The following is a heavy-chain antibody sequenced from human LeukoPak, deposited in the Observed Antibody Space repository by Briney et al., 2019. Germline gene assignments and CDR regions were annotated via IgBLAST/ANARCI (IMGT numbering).Heavy chain of an antibody. CDR2: VIPIFGTA. D-gene: IGHD6-13*01. CDR1: GGTFSSYA. Sequence: SXXXXXKASGGTFSSYAISWVRQAPGQGLEWMGGVIPIFGTANYAQKFQGRVTITTDESTSTAYMELSSLRSEDTAVYYCARWSYSSPTYYYYYYMDVWGKGITVTVSS. J-gene: IGHJ6*03. V-gene: IGHV1-69*05. CDR3: ARWSYSSPTYYYYYYMDV.